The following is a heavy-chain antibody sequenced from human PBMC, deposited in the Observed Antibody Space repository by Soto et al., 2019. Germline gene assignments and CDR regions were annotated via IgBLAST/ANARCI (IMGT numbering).Heavy chain of an antibody. CDR2: ISWYGEST. Sequence: GGSLRLSCATSGYAFEGDAMHWVRQVAGKGLEWVSLISWYGESTYYADTVKGRFTVSRDNSEKSLYLQMNSVRVDDTALYYCAKVGQLDITTGHAYFDHWGQGTLVTVSS. V-gene: IGHV3-43D*04. CDR3: AKVGQLDITTGHAYFDH. CDR1: GYAFEGDA. D-gene: IGHD5-12*01. J-gene: IGHJ4*02.